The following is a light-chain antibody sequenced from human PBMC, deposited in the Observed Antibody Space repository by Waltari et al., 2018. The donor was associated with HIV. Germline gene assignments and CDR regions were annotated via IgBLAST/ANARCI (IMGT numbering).Light chain of an antibody. CDR2: SNN. CDR1: SSNIRSNT. Sequence: QSVLTQPPSASGTPGQRVTISCSGGSSNIRSNTANWYQQLPGTAPKLLTYSNNQRPSGVPDRFSGSKSGTSASLAISGLQSEDEADYYCVAWDDSLNGWVFGGGTKLTVL. J-gene: IGLJ3*02. CDR3: VAWDDSLNGWV. V-gene: IGLV1-44*01.